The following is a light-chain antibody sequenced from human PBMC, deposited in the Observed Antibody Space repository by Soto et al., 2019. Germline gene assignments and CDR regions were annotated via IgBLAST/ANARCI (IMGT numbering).Light chain of an antibody. Sequence: EIVLTQSPGTLSLSPGERATLSCRASQSVSSNYLAWYQQKPGQAPRLLIYGASSRATGIPDRFSGSGSGTDFTLTISRLEPQDVATYYCQQFDSVPCTFGQGTKLEIK. J-gene: IGKJ2*02. V-gene: IGKV3-20*01. CDR1: QSVSSNY. CDR2: GAS. CDR3: QQFDSVPCT.